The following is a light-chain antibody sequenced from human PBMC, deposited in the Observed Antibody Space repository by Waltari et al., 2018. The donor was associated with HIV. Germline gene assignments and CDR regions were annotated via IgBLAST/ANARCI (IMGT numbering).Light chain of an antibody. Sequence: DIVMTQSPDALAVSLGERATINCKSSQSVLRSSNNKNSLAWYQHKAGQPPKLLIYWASTRESGVPDRFSGSGSGTDITLTISSLQAEDVAIYFCQQYNSIPTFGQGTKVEIK. CDR3: QQYNSIPT. CDR1: QSVLRSSNNKNS. CDR2: WAS. J-gene: IGKJ1*01. V-gene: IGKV4-1*01.